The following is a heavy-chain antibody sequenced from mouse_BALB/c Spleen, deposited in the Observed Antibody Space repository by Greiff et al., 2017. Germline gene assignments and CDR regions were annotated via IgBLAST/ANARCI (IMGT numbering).Heavy chain of an antibody. CDR3: ARHVTANRYYAMDY. CDR2: ISSGGSYT. D-gene: IGHD1-2*01. Sequence: EVHLVESGGDLVKPGGSLKLSCAASGFTFSSYGMSWVRQTPDKRLEWVATISSGGSYTYYPDSVKGRFTISIDNAKNTLYLQMSSLKSEDTAMYYCARHVTANRYYAMDYWGQGTSVTVSS. V-gene: IGHV5-6*01. J-gene: IGHJ4*01. CDR1: GFTFSSYG.